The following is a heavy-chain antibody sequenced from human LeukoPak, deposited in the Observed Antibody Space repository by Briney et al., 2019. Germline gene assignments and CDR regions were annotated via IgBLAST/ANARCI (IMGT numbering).Heavy chain of an antibody. J-gene: IGHJ4*02. Sequence: PGGSLRLSCAASGFTVSSNYMSWVRQAPGMGLEWVSLIYSGGSTYYADSVKGRFTISRDNSKNTLYLQMNSLRAEDTAVYYCARAPYGDYFDYWGQGTLVTVSS. D-gene: IGHD4-17*01. CDR1: GFTVSSNY. CDR3: ARAPYGDYFDY. CDR2: IYSGGST. V-gene: IGHV3-53*01.